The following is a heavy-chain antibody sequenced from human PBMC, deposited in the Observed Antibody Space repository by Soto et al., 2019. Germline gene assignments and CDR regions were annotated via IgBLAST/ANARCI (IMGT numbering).Heavy chain of an antibody. CDR3: ANEPDQGPY. J-gene: IGHJ4*02. V-gene: IGHV3-23*01. Sequence: GGSLRLSCAASGFTFSNYAMSWVRQAPGEGLEWVSGIGAGGAGTYYADSVKGRLTISRDTSKNKLSLQMNSLSAEDTAVYHCANEPDQGPYWGQGTLVTVSS. D-gene: IGHD2-2*01. CDR1: GFTFSNYA. CDR2: IGAGGAGT.